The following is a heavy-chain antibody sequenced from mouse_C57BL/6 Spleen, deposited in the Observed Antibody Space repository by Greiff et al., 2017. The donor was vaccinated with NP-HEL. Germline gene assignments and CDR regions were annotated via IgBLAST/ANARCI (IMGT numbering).Heavy chain of an antibody. CDR2: INPYNGDT. CDR3: ARSELGGYWFAY. D-gene: IGHD1-1*02. CDR1: GYSFTGYF. J-gene: IGHJ3*01. V-gene: IGHV1-20*01. Sequence: EVQLQQSGPELVKPGDSVKISCKASGYSFTGYFMNWVMQSHGKSLEWIGRINPYNGDTFYNQKFKGKATLTVDKSSSTAHMELRSLTSEDSAVYYCARSELGGYWFAYWGQGTLVTVSA.